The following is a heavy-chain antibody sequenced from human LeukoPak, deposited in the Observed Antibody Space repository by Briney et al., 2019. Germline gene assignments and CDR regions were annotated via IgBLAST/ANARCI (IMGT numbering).Heavy chain of an antibody. Sequence: PGGSLRLSCAASGFTFSSYEMNWVRQAPGKGLEWVSYISSSGSTIYYADSVKGRFTISRDNSKNSLYRQMNSLRAEGTAVYYCARLSRDGYAFDYWGQGTLVTVSS. CDR3: ARLSRDGYAFDY. D-gene: IGHD5-24*01. CDR2: ISSSGSTI. J-gene: IGHJ4*02. CDR1: GFTFSSYE. V-gene: IGHV3-48*03.